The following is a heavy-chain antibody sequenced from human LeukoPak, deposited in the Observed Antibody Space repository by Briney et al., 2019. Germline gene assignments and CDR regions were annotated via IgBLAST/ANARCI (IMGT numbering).Heavy chain of an antibody. J-gene: IGHJ6*03. V-gene: IGHV1-18*01. Sequence: ASVKVSCKASGYTFDNYDISFVRQAPGQGFEWMGWFSAYSGTTNYAQKFQGRLTMTTDTSTSTVYMELRSLRSDDTAVYYCARGGSYWGDYYHYMDVWGKGTTVTISS. D-gene: IGHD1-26*01. CDR3: ARGGSYWGDYYHYMDV. CDR2: FSAYSGTT. CDR1: GYTFDNYD.